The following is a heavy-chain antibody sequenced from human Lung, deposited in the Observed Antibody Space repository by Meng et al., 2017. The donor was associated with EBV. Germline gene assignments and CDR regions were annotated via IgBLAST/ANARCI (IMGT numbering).Heavy chain of an antibody. Sequence: QLAVQESGSGLVKPSQTLSLTCTVSGGSISSGGHYWSWIRQHPGKGLEWIGYIYYSGSTYYNPSLKSLVSISVDTSNNQFSLKLSSVTAADTAVYYCARAVDTGYFDYWGQGTLVTVSS. CDR3: ARAVDTGYFDY. D-gene: IGHD5-18*01. CDR1: GGSISSGGHY. CDR2: IYYSGST. V-gene: IGHV4-31*01. J-gene: IGHJ4*02.